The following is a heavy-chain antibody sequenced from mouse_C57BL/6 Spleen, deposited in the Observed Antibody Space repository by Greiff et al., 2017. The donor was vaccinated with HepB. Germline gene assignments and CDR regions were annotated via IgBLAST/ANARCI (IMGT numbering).Heavy chain of an antibody. CDR2: IDPETGGT. CDR3: TRGTTVVAHWYFGV. J-gene: IGHJ1*03. D-gene: IGHD1-1*01. Sequence: QVQLQQSGAELVRPGASVTLSCKASGYTFTDYEMHWVKRTPVHGLEWIGAIDPETGGTAYNQKFKGKAILTADKSSSTAYMELRSLTSEDSAVYYCTRGTTVVAHWYFGVWGTGTTVTVSS. V-gene: IGHV1-15*01. CDR1: GYTFTDYE.